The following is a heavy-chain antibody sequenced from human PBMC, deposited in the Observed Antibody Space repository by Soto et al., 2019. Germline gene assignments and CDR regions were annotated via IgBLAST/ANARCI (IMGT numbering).Heavy chain of an antibody. CDR2: IGTSGDT. J-gene: IGHJ3*02. Sequence: GGSLRLSCAASGCTRSSYDMHWVRQATGKGLEWVSGIGTSGDTYYPGSVKGRFTISRENAKNSLYLQMNSLRAGDTAVYYCARDNYYGPDAFDIWGQGTMVTVSS. CDR3: ARDNYYGPDAFDI. D-gene: IGHD3-10*01. CDR1: GCTRSSYD. V-gene: IGHV3-13*04.